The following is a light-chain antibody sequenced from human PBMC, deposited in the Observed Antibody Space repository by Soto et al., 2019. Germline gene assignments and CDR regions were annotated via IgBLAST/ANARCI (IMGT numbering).Light chain of an antibody. Sequence: EIVLTQSPGTLSLSPGERATLSCRASQSVSSNHLAWYQQKPGQAPRLLIFGASSRATGTPDRFSGSGSGTDFILTISRLEPEDFAVYYCQQYGSSPLTFGQGTKVEIK. V-gene: IGKV3-20*01. CDR2: GAS. CDR1: QSVSSNH. J-gene: IGKJ1*01. CDR3: QQYGSSPLT.